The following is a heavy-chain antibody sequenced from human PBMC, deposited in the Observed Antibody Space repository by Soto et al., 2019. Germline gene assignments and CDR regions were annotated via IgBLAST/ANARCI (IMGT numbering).Heavy chain of an antibody. J-gene: IGHJ4*02. V-gene: IGHV3-66*01. D-gene: IGHD1-26*01. CDR1: GFTVSNNY. CDR3: ARDPGMPY. CDR2: IYSGGDT. Sequence: EVQLVESGGGLVQPGGSLRLSCAASGFTVSNNYMSWVREAPGKGLEWVSVIYSGGDTYYADSVKGRFTISRDNSKNTVYLQMNSLRAEDTAVYYCARDPGMPYWGQGTLVIVSS.